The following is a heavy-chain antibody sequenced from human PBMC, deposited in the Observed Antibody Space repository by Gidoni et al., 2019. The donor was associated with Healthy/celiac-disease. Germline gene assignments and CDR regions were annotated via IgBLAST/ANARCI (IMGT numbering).Heavy chain of an antibody. J-gene: IGHJ6*02. CDR1: GGSFSGSY. Sequence: VQLQHRGAVLLMPSETLFLTCAVYGGSFSGSYWICIRHPPGKGLEWFGGINHSGSTNYNPSLKSRVTISVDTSKNQFSLKLSSVTAADTAVYYCARWGYCSSTSCYNKRRGYYYGMDVWGQGTTVTVSS. CDR3: ARWGYCSSTSCYNKRRGYYYGMDV. V-gene: IGHV4-34*01. CDR2: INHSGST. D-gene: IGHD2-2*02.